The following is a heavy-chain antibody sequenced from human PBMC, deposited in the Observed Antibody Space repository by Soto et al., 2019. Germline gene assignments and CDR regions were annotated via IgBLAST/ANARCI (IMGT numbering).Heavy chain of an antibody. CDR2: MYYTGKT. CDR1: GTTISSGDHY. Sequence: QVQLQESGPGLVKPSQTLSLTCTVSGTTISSGDHYWSWIRQAPGKGLEWIGYMYYTGKTYYNTSLQSRVTLSVDTSKNQFSLKMTSVTAADTAMYFCARVYGRGDYFDFWGRGNLVSVSS. CDR3: ARVYGRGDYFDF. D-gene: IGHD1-26*01. V-gene: IGHV4-30-4*01. J-gene: IGHJ4*02.